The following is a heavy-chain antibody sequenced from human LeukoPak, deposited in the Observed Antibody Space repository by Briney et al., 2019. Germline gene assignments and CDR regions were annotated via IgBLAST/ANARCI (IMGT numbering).Heavy chain of an antibody. CDR2: IKQDGSDK. J-gene: IGHJ4*02. D-gene: IGHD3-10*01. V-gene: IGHV3-7*02. Sequence: GGSLRLSCTASGFTFSSYLMTWVRQAPGKGLEWVANIKQDGSDKYYVDSVKGRFTISRDNDQNSLHLQMSSLRADDTAVYYCAILRGGNYWGQGTLVTVSS. CDR1: GFTFSSYL. CDR3: AILRGGNY.